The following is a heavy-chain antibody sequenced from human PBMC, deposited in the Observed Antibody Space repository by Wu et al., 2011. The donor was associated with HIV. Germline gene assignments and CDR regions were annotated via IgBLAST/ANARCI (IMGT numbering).Heavy chain of an antibody. CDR1: GYTFTSYG. D-gene: IGHD6-19*01. V-gene: IGHV1-18*01. J-gene: IGHJ3*02. CDR2: ISAYNGNT. CDR3: ARVERGIAVALGPEGAFDI. Sequence: QVQLVQSGAEVKKPGASVKVSCKASGYTFTSYGISWVRQAPGQGLEWMGWISAYNGNTNYAQKLQGRVTMTTDTSTSTAYMELRSLRSDDTAVYYCARVERGIAVALGPEGAFDIVGPRDNGHRLF.